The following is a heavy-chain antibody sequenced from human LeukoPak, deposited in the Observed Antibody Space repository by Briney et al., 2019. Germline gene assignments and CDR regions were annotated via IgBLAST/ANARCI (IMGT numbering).Heavy chain of an antibody. J-gene: IGHJ3*02. CDR1: GGTLSSYA. V-gene: IGHV1-69*05. CDR2: IIPIFGTA. CDR3: ARSNVVVVAATPDAFDI. Sequence: ASVKVSCKVSGGTLSSYAISWVRQAPGQALEWMGGIIPIFGTANYAHKFQGRVTITTDESTSTAYMELSSLRSEDTAVYYCARSNVVVVAATPDAFDIWGQGTMVTVSS. D-gene: IGHD2-15*01.